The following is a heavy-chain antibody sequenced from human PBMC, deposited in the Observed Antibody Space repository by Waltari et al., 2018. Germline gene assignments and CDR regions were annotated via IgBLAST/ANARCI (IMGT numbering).Heavy chain of an antibody. V-gene: IGHV3-33*01. Sequence: QVQLVESGGGMVQPGRSLRLSCAASGFTFSNFGMHWVRQAPGKGLEWVAVIWYDGSNKYYADSVKGRFTISRDNSKNTLYLQMSSLRAEDTAVYYCARDTSSSSLRYFYYGMDVWGQGTTVTVSS. CDR2: IWYDGSNK. D-gene: IGHD6-6*01. CDR1: GFTFSNFG. J-gene: IGHJ6*02. CDR3: ARDTSSSSLRYFYYGMDV.